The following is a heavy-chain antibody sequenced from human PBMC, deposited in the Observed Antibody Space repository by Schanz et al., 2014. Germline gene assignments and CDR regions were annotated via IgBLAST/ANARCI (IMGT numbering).Heavy chain of an antibody. CDR2: IRSDNNYI. Sequence: EVQLVESGGGLVKPGGSLRLSCVASGFPFSTYSIHWVRQAPGKGLEWVSYIRSDNNYIYYADSVKGRFTISRDNAKNSLFLQMNSLTAEDMAVYYCVREDMVRGIRAFDIWGQGTMVTVSS. CDR3: VREDMVRGIRAFDI. D-gene: IGHD3-10*01. CDR1: GFPFSTYS. J-gene: IGHJ3*02. V-gene: IGHV3-21*01.